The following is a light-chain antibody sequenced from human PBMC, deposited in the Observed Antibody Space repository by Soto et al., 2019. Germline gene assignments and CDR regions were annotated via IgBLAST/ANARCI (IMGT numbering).Light chain of an antibody. CDR3: QSYDSSLSGYV. CDR1: SSNIGAGYD. CDR2: GNS. V-gene: IGLV1-40*01. J-gene: IGLJ1*01. Sequence: QSVLTQPPSVSGALGQKVTISCTGSSSNIGAGYDVNWYHQLPVTAPKLLIHGNSNRPSRVPDRFSGSKSGTSASLAITGLQAEDEADYFCQSYDSSLSGYVFGTGTKVTVL.